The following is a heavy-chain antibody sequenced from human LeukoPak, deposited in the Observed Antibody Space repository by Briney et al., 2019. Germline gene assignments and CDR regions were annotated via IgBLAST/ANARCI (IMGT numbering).Heavy chain of an antibody. CDR1: GYTFTGHY. CDR2: ISAYNGNT. CDR3: ARLSVAYFDL. V-gene: IGHV1-18*04. Sequence: GASVKVSCKASGYTFTGHYIHWVRQAPGQGLEWMGWISAYNGNTNYAQKLQGRVTMTTDTSTSTAYMELRSLRSDDTAVYYCARLSVAYFDLWGRGTLVTVSS. J-gene: IGHJ2*01.